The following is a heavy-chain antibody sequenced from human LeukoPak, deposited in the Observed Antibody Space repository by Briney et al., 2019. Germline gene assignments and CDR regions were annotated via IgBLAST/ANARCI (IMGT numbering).Heavy chain of an antibody. D-gene: IGHD4-17*01. J-gene: IGHJ4*02. CDR1: GFTFSSCG. CDR3: AKGVTPVISLQFFDY. CDR2: ISGSGLNT. V-gene: IGHV3-23*01. Sequence: GGSLRLSCAASGFTFSSCGMNWVRQAPGKGLEWVSSISGSGLNTYYADSVKGRFTISRDKSKNTLYLQMNSLRAEDTAVYYCAKGVTPVISLQFFDYWGQGTLITVSS.